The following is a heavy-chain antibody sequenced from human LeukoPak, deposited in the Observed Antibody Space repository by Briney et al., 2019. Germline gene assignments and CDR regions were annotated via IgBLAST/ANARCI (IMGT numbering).Heavy chain of an antibody. J-gene: IGHJ4*02. Sequence: HAGGSLRLSCAASGFTFSSYAMSWVRQAPGKGLEWVSAISGSGGDTYYADSVKGRFTVSRDNSKNTLYLQMNSLRVEDTAIYHCARDLAGGYFDYWGQGTLVTVSS. CDR2: ISGSGGDT. V-gene: IGHV3-23*01. CDR1: GFTFSSYA. D-gene: IGHD2-15*01. CDR3: ARDLAGGYFDY.